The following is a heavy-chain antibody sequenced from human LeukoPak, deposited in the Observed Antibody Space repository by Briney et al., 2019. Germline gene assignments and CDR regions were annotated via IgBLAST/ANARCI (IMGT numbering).Heavy chain of an antibody. Sequence: SETLSLTCTVSGGSISSYYWSWVRQPPGKGLEWIGFVYYTGSTNYSPSLKSRVTISVDTSKNQFSLKLSSVTAADTAVYYCARGIWSGYYTIDYWGQGTLVTVSS. CDR1: GGSISSYY. V-gene: IGHV4-59*12. CDR2: VYYTGST. D-gene: IGHD3-3*01. CDR3: ARGIWSGYYTIDY. J-gene: IGHJ4*02.